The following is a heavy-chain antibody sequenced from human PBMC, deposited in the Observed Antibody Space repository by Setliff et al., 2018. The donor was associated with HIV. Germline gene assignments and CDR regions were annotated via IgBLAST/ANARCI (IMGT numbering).Heavy chain of an antibody. V-gene: IGHV1-18*01. D-gene: IGHD3-22*01. J-gene: IGHJ3*02. CDR1: GYTFTSYG. CDR2: ISAYNGNT. CDR3: ASGYYYDSPNPPFDI. Sequence: GASVKVSCKASGYTFTSYGISWVRQAPGQGLEWMGWISAYNGNTNYAQKLQGRVTITTDTSTSTAYMELRSLRSDDTAVYYCASGYYYDSPNPPFDIWGQGTMVT.